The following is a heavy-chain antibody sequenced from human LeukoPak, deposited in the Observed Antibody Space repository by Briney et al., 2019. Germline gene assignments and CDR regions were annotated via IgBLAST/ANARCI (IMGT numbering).Heavy chain of an antibody. CDR1: GYSFLNYW. J-gene: IGHJ4*02. CDR3: ARSPPDSSGHYLEKFDY. V-gene: IGHV5-51*01. D-gene: IGHD3-22*01. Sequence: AGESLKISCKGPGYSFLNYWIGWVRQMPGKGLEWMGIIYPADSDTRYSPCFQGQVTISADKSISTAHLQWSSLKASDTAMYYCARSPPDSSGHYLEKFDYWGQGTLVTVSS. CDR2: IYPADSDT.